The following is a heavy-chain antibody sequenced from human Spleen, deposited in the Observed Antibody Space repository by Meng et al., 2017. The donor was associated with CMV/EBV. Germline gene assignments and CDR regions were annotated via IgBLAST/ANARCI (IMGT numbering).Heavy chain of an antibody. D-gene: IGHD6-6*01. CDR2: IIPILGIA. Sequence: SVKVSCKASGGTFSSYTISWVRQAPGQGLEWMGRIIPILGIANYAQKFQGRVTITADKSTSTAYMEPSSLRSEDTAVYYCASKKYSSSSGVDYWGQGTLVTVSS. CDR1: GGTFSSYT. V-gene: IGHV1-69*02. CDR3: ASKKYSSSSGVDY. J-gene: IGHJ4*02.